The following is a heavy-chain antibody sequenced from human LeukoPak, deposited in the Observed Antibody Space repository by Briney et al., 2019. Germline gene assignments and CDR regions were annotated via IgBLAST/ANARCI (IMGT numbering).Heavy chain of an antibody. CDR1: GFTFDDYA. Sequence: GGSLRLSCAASGFTFDDYAMHWVRQAPGKGLEWVSGISWNSGSLGYADSVKGRFTISRDNAKNSLYLQMNSLRAEDMALYYCAKDSRRYCSGGSCYSGLDYWGQGTLVTVSS. CDR2: ISWNSGSL. V-gene: IGHV3-9*03. J-gene: IGHJ4*02. CDR3: AKDSRRYCSGGSCYSGLDY. D-gene: IGHD2-15*01.